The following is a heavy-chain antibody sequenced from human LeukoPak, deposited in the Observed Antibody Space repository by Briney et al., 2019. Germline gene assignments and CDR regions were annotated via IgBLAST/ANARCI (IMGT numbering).Heavy chain of an antibody. CDR1: GGTFNSYA. CDR2: IMPLFGTA. Sequence: GASVKVSCKASGGTFNSYAISWVRQAPGQGLEWMGGIMPLFGTANYAQEFQGRVTFTTDESASTAYMEVSSLRSGDTAVYYCASGSLGDGYGVGDYYQYMDVWGKGTTVTVSS. V-gene: IGHV1-69*05. CDR3: ASGSLGDGYGVGDYYQYMDV. J-gene: IGHJ6*03. D-gene: IGHD5-24*01.